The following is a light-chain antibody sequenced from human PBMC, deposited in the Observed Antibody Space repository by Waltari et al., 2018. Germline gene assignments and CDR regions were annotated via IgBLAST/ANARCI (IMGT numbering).Light chain of an antibody. Sequence: QSALTQPASVSGSPGQSITISCTGTSSDVGSYNLVSWYQQHPGKAPKPIIYEVSKRPSGVSNRFSGSKSGNTASLTISGLQAEDEADYYCCSYAGSSTLLFGGGTKLTVL. CDR2: EVS. V-gene: IGLV2-23*02. CDR3: CSYAGSSTLL. J-gene: IGLJ2*01. CDR1: SSDVGSYNL.